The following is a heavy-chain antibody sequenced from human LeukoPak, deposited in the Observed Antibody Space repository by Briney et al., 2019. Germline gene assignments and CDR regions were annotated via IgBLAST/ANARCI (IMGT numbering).Heavy chain of an antibody. V-gene: IGHV3-43*01. J-gene: IGHJ4*02. Sequence: GGSLRLSCAASGFTFDDYSMHWVRQAPGKGLDWVSLINRDGGRTYYADSVKGRFTISRDNKKRSLYLQMDSLRTEDTALYYCAKEARGSSWTGFDYWGQGTLVTVSS. D-gene: IGHD6-13*01. CDR2: INRDGGRT. CDR1: GFTFDDYS. CDR3: AKEARGSSWTGFDY.